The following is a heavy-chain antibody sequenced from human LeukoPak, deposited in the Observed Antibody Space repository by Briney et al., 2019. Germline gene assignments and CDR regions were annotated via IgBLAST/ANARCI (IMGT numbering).Heavy chain of an antibody. CDR1: GGSISSGDYY. CDR2: IYYSGST. V-gene: IGHV4-30-4*01. D-gene: IGHD4-23*01. CDR3: ARDLLNEGNHLDY. Sequence: PSEALSLTCTVSGGSISSGDYYWSWIRQPPGKGLEWIGYIYYSGSTYYNPSLKSRVTISVDTSKNQFSLKLSSVTAADTAVYYCARDLLNEGNHLDYWGQGTLVTVSS. J-gene: IGHJ4*02.